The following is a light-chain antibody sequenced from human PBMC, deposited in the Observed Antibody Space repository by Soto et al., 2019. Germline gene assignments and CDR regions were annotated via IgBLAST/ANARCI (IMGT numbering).Light chain of an antibody. CDR3: QQYNNWRKEWT. CDR1: QSVSSN. V-gene: IGKV3-15*01. Sequence: EIVMTQSPATLSVSPGERATLSCRASQSVSSNLAWYQQKPGQAPGLLIYGASTRATGIPARFSGSGSGTEFTLTISSLQSEDFAVYYCQQYNNWRKEWTFGQGTKVEIK. J-gene: IGKJ1*01. CDR2: GAS.